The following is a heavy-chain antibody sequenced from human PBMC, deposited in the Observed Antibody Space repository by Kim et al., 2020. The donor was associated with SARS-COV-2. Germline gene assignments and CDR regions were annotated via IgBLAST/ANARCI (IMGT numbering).Heavy chain of an antibody. J-gene: IGHJ5*02. CDR2: ISSDGSKT. CDR3: AREWGS. CDR1: GFTFSTYA. Sequence: GGSLRLSCAASGFTFSTYAMHWVRQPPGKGLEWVAFISSDGSKTYYEDSVKGRFTISRDNSKNMVYLQMNSLRDEDTTVYYCAREWGSWGQGTLGTVYS. D-gene: IGHD3-16*01. V-gene: IGHV3-30-3*01.